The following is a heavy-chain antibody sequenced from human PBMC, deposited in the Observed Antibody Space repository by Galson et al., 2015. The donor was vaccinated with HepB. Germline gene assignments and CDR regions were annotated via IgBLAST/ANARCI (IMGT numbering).Heavy chain of an antibody. D-gene: IGHD2-2*01. CDR2: ISYDGSNK. CDR1: GFTFSSYG. CDR3: ARDAAPPYCSNDNCYAHGWFDY. V-gene: IGHV3-30*03. Sequence: SLRLSCAASGFTFSSYGMHWVRQAPGKGLEWVAVISYDGSNKYYADSVKGRFTISRDNSKNTLYLQMNSLRAEDTAVYFCARDAAPPYCSNDNCYAHGWFDYWGQGTLVTVSS. J-gene: IGHJ4*02.